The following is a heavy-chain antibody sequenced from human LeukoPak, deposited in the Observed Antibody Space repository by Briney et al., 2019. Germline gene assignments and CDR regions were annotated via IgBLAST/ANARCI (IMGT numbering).Heavy chain of an antibody. V-gene: IGHV4-39*01. J-gene: IGHJ6*02. D-gene: IGHD2-2*01. Sequence: KTSETLSLTCTVSGGSISRSSYYWGWIRQPPGKGLEWIGSIYYSGNTYYNPSLKSRVTISVDTSKNQFSLKLSSVTAADTAVYYCARVLGYQLTQWKLYYYYYGMDVWGQGTTVTVSS. CDR1: GGSISRSSYY. CDR2: IYYSGNT. CDR3: ARVLGYQLTQWKLYYYYYGMDV.